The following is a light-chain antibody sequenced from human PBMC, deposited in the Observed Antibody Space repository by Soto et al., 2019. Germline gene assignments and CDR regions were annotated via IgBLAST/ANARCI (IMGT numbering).Light chain of an antibody. Sequence: EVVMRQSPATLSVSPGEGATLSCRASQSIRSNLAWYQQKPGQAPRLLIYGASSRATGIPDRFSGSGSGTDFTLTISRLEPEDFAVYYCQQYGSSQLAFGGGTKVDIK. CDR2: GAS. CDR3: QQYGSSQLA. J-gene: IGKJ4*01. V-gene: IGKV3-20*01. CDR1: QSIRSN.